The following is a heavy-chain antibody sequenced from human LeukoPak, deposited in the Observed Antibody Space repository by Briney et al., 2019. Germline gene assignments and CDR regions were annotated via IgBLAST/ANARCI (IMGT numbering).Heavy chain of an antibody. CDR3: AREEQQLADY. J-gene: IGHJ4*02. V-gene: IGHV3-48*03. Sequence: PGGSLRLSCAASGFTFGSYEMNWVRQAPGKGLEWVSYISSSGSTIYYADSVKGRFTISRDNAKNSLYLQMNSLRAEDTAVYYCAREEQQLADYWGQGTLVTVSS. D-gene: IGHD6-13*01. CDR2: ISSSGSTI. CDR1: GFTFGSYE.